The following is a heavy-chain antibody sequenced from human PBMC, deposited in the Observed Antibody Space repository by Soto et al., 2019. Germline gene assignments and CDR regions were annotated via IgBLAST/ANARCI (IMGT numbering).Heavy chain of an antibody. Sequence: PSETLSLTCAVYGGSFSGYYWNWISQPPGKGLEWIGEINHSGSTNYNPSLKSRVTISVDTSKNQFSLKLSSVTAADTAVYYFARGLDYVVYWGQGTLVTVSS. J-gene: IGHJ4*02. CDR1: GGSFSGYY. CDR2: INHSGST. V-gene: IGHV4-34*01. CDR3: ARGLDYVVY.